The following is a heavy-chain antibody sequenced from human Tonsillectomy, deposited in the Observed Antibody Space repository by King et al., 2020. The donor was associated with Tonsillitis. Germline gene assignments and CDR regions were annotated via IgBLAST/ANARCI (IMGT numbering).Heavy chain of an antibody. CDR1: GYSFTSYW. Sequence: QLVQSGAEVKKPGESLRLSCKGSGYSFTSYWINWVRQMPGKGLEWMGRIDPSDSYTNYSPSFQGHVTISTDKSISTAYLQWSSLKASDTAMYYCARGTQDIVVVPAAIPYYYYMDVWGKGTTVTVSS. D-gene: IGHD2-2*01. J-gene: IGHJ6*03. CDR3: ARGTQDIVVVPAAIPYYYYMDV. CDR2: IDPSDSYT. V-gene: IGHV5-10-1*03.